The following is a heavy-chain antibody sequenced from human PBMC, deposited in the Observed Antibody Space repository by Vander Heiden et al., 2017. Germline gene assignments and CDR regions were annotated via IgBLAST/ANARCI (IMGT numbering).Heavy chain of an antibody. CDR3: ARDISMIRGQIPSWLRGPDY. J-gene: IGHJ4*02. CDR1: GFIFSTYG. Sequence: QVQLVESGGGVVQPGRSLRLSGAASGFIFSTYGMHWVRQAPGKGLEWVAVIWFDGSKSYYADSVKGRFTISRDNSKNTLYLQMDSLRAEDTAVYYCARDISMIRGQIPSWLRGPDYWGQGTLVTVSS. V-gene: IGHV3-33*01. D-gene: IGHD3-10*01. CDR2: IWFDGSKS.